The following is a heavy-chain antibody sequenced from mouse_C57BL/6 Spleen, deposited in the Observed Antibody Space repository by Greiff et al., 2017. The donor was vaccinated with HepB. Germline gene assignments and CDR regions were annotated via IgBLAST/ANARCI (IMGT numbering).Heavy chain of an antibody. V-gene: IGHV1-53*01. CDR1: GYTFTSYW. CDR2: INPSNGGT. J-gene: IGHJ3*01. D-gene: IGHD1-1*01. CDR3: ASHYYGSSSPFAY. Sequence: QVHVKQPGTELVKPGASVKLSCKASGYTFTSYWMHWVKQRPGQGLEWIGNINPSNGGTNYNEKFKSKATLTVDKSSSTAYMQLSSLTSEDSAVYYCASHYYGSSSPFAYWGQGTLVTVSA.